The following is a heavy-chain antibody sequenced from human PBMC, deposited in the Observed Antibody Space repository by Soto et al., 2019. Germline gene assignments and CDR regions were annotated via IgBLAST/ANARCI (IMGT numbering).Heavy chain of an antibody. CDR1: GFSLSTSGVG. CDR3: ARILRYFDWFPSPDY. CDR2: IYWDDDK. V-gene: IGHV2-5*02. J-gene: IGHJ4*02. Sequence: SGPTLVKPTQTLTLTCTFSGFSLSTSGVGVGWIRQPPGKALEWLALIYWDDDKRYSPSLKSRLTITKDTSKNQVVLTMTNMDPVDTATYYCARILRYFDWFPSPDYWGQGTLVTVSS. D-gene: IGHD3-9*01.